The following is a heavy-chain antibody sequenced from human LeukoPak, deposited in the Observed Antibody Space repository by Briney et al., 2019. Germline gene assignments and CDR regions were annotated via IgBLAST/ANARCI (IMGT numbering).Heavy chain of an antibody. V-gene: IGHV3-21*01. CDR1: GYTSSRYS. J-gene: IGHJ3*02. D-gene: IGHD3-16*02. CDR2: ISSTSDYI. Sequence: GGSLRLSCAASGYTSSRYSVNWVRQAPGKGLEWVSSISSTSDYIYYADSVKGRFTISRDNTKSSLYLQMNSLRAEDTAVYYCVSGNDPDSTWENYRLDAFDIWGQGTTVIVSS. CDR3: VSGNDPDSTWENYRLDAFDI.